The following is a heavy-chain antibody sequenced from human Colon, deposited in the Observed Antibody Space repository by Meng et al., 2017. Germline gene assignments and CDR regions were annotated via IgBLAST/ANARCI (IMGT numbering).Heavy chain of an antibody. J-gene: IGHJ4*02. CDR2: ISDSGDRT. CDR1: GFTFSIYD. D-gene: IGHD6-13*01. V-gene: IGHV3-23*01. Sequence: EVQLLESEGGLVQPRGSLRLSCAASGFTFSIYDMSWVRQAPGKGLEGIAVISDSGDRTYYADSVTGRFTISRDNSKNTVYLHMNSLRVDDTAVYYCTRIAKAGTYFEYWGQGTLVTVSS. CDR3: TRIAKAGTYFEY.